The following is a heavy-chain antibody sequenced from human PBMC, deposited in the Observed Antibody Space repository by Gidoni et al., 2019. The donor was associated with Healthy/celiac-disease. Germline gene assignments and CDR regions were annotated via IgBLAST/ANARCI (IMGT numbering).Heavy chain of an antibody. Sequence: EVQLVESGGGLIQPGGSLRLSCAAAGFTVSSNYMSWVRQAPGKGLEWVSVIYRGGSTYYADSVKGRFTISRDNSKNTLYLQMNSLRAEDTAVYYCARSRSRSIAAAGHWGQGTLVTVSS. CDR3: ARSRSRSIAAAGH. D-gene: IGHD6-13*01. CDR2: IYRGGST. J-gene: IGHJ4*02. V-gene: IGHV3-53*01. CDR1: GFTVSSNY.